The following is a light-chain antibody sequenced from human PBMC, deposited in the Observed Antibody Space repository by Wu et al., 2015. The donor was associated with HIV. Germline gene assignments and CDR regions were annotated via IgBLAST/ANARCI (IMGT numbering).Light chain of an antibody. CDR1: QPINNY. V-gene: IGKV1-8*01. CDR2: SAS. J-gene: IGKJ1*01. CDR3: QQYNSYPPT. Sequence: AIQMTQSPSSVSASTGDRVSISCRASQPINNYLAWYQQKPGEPPKLLISSASTPQTGVPSRFSGSGSGTDFTLTISCLQSGDFAIYYCQQYNSYPPTFGQGTKGGNQT.